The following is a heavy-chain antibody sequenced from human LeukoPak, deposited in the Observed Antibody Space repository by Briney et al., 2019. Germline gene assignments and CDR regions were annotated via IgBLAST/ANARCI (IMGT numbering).Heavy chain of an antibody. CDR1: GGSFSGYY. J-gene: IGHJ5*02. CDR2: INHSGST. D-gene: IGHD2-2*01. CDR3: ATSTCSSTSCYHPQFDP. Sequence: SETLSLTCAVYGGSFSGYYWSWIRQPPGKGLEWIGEINHSGSTNYNPSLKSRVTISVDTSKNQFSLKLSSVTAADTAVYYCATSTCSSTSCYHPQFDPWGQGTLVTVSS. V-gene: IGHV4-34*01.